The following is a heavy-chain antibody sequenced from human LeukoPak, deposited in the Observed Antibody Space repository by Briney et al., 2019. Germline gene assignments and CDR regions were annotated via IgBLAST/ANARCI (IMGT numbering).Heavy chain of an antibody. CDR3: ARELLWFGAPLDS. Sequence: GSLRLSCAASKSTFSGYTLNWVRQAPGKGLEWVSSISGSSGYINYADSVKGRFTISRDNAKNSLYLQMSNLRAEDTAVYYCARELLWFGAPLDSWGQGTLVTVSS. D-gene: IGHD3-10*01. CDR2: ISGSSGYI. J-gene: IGHJ4*02. V-gene: IGHV3-21*01. CDR1: KSTFSGYT.